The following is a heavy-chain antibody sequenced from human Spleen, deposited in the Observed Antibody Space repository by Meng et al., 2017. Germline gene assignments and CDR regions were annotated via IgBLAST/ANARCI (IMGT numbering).Heavy chain of an antibody. CDR2: ISGSGGST. Sequence: GESPKISCAASIFTFSSYAMRWVRQAPGKGLEGVSAISGSGGSTYYADSVKGRFTISRDNSKNTLYLQMNSLRAEDTAVYYCAKGDTYMIKPYYFGMDVWGQGTTVTVSS. D-gene: IGHD3-22*01. J-gene: IGHJ6*02. CDR1: IFTFSSYA. V-gene: IGHV3-23*01. CDR3: AKGDTYMIKPYYFGMDV.